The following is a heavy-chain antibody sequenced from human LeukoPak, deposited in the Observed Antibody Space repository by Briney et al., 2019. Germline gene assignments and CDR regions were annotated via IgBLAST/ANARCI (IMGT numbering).Heavy chain of an antibody. CDR1: GGSISSADHY. D-gene: IGHD4-17*01. CDR3: ARGEDGTGDYRPTYFDS. Sequence: SETLSLTCTVSGGSISSADHYWTWIRQPPGKGLEWIGYIYYTGSTYYSPSLKSRITISVDTSKNQFSLKLSSVTAADTAVYYCARGEDGTGDYRPTYFDSWGQGTLVTVSS. CDR2: IYYTGST. J-gene: IGHJ4*02. V-gene: IGHV4-30-4*08.